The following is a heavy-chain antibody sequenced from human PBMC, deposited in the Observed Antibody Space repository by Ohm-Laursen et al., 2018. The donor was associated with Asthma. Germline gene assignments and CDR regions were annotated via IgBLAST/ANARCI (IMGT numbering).Heavy chain of an antibody. CDR1: GFTFANYG. CDR3: ARFYCTSSACYVHAFDL. D-gene: IGHD2-2*01. Sequence: AAVKISCKASGFTFANYGVSWVRQAPGQGLEWMGWISSHNGKTGYSQKLQDRITMTTDTSRTTAYMELRSLRSDDTAVYYCARFYCTSSACYVHAFDLWGQGTMVAVSS. J-gene: IGHJ3*01. V-gene: IGHV1-18*04. CDR2: ISSHNGKT.